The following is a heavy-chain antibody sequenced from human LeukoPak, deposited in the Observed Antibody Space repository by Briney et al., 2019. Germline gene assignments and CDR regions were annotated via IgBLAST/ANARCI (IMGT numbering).Heavy chain of an antibody. CDR2: ISSDSRYI. J-gene: IGHJ4*02. D-gene: IGHD5-12*01. Sequence: GGSLRLSCAASGFTFRTYTMNWVRQAPGKRLEWVSSISSDSRYIYYADSVKGRFTISRDNAQNSLYLQMNSLRVEDTAVYYCARNFRYEGDYWGQGTLVTVSS. CDR3: ARNFRYEGDY. V-gene: IGHV3-21*01. CDR1: GFTFRTYT.